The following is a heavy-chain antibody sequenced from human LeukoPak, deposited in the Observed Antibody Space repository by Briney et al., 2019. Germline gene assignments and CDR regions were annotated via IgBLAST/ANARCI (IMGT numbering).Heavy chain of an antibody. V-gene: IGHV4-4*07. CDR1: GGSISSYY. D-gene: IGHD3-10*01. Sequence: TASETLSLTCTVSGGSISSYYWSWIRQPAGKGLEWIGRIYTSGSTNYNPSLKSRVTMSVDTSKNQFSLKLSSVTAADTAVYYCAREERITTVRGVIEEANWFDPWGQGTLVTVSS. J-gene: IGHJ5*02. CDR3: AREERITTVRGVIEEANWFDP. CDR2: IYTSGST.